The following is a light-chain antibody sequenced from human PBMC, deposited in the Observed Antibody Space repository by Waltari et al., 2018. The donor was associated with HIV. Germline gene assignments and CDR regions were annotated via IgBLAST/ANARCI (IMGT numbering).Light chain of an antibody. CDR2: WAS. CDR3: QQYYTTPQS. V-gene: IGKV4-1*01. Sequence: DIVLTLSPDSMAVPLGGRATVLCTYSQTVLYSSDNRDYLAWYQVRPGQPPQLLIYWASTRQSGVPDRFSGSGSGTHFTLTISGLQAEDVAIYYCQQYYTTPQSFGQGTRLEI. J-gene: IGKJ2*03. CDR1: QTVLYSSDNRDY.